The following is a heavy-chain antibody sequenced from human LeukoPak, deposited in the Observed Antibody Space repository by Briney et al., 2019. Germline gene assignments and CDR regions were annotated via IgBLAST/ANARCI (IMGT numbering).Heavy chain of an antibody. CDR2: LSGSGAGT. CDR3: ASLNSGSYLNWFDP. Sequence: GGSLRLSCAASGFTFSDYALGWVRQAPGRGLEWVATLSGSGAGTYYSDSVQGRFTISRDNSKRTLFLQMNSLRAEDTAVYYCASLNSGSYLNWFDPWGQGTLVTVSS. CDR1: GFTFSDYA. D-gene: IGHD1-26*01. V-gene: IGHV3-23*01. J-gene: IGHJ5*02.